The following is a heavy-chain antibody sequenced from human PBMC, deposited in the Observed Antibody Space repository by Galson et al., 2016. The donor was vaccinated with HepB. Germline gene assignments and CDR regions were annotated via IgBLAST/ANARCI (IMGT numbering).Heavy chain of an antibody. CDR3: AHIDYERGGYYKEYYFDN. Sequence: PALVKPTQTLTLTCTFSGFSLTTTGVGVGWIRQPPGKALEWLTLILWDDDKRYSPSLNNRLTITKDTSKNQVVLIMTNMDPVDTGTYYCAHIDYERGGYYKEYYFDNWGQGTLITVSS. J-gene: IGHJ4*02. D-gene: IGHD3-22*01. V-gene: IGHV2-5*02. CDR2: ILWDDDK. CDR1: GFSLTTTGVG.